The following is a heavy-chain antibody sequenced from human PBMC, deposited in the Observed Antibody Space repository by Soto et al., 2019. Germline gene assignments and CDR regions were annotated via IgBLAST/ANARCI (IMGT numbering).Heavy chain of an antibody. CDR3: ARDRNGSGVLDY. CDR1: GFTFSSYA. CDR2: ISYDGSNK. D-gene: IGHD3-10*01. V-gene: IGHV3-30-3*01. J-gene: IGHJ4*02. Sequence: QVQLVESGGGVVQPGRSLRLSCAASGFTFSSYAMHWVRQAPGKGLEWVAVISYDGSNKYYADSAKGRFTISRDNSKNTLYLQMNSLRAEDTAVYYCARDRNGSGVLDYWGQGTLVTVSS.